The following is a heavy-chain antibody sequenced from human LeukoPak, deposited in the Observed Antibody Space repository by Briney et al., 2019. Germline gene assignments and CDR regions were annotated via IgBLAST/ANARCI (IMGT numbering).Heavy chain of an antibody. CDR1: GFTFSSYV. J-gene: IGHJ4*02. Sequence: GGSLRLSCAASGFTFSSYVVSWVRQAAGKGLEWVSTISGSGGSTYYADSVKGRCTISRDNSRNTLYLQMNSLRAEDTAVYYCAKDLRARLRLGESDYWGQGTLVTVSS. CDR2: ISGSGGST. D-gene: IGHD3-16*01. CDR3: AKDLRARLRLGESDY. V-gene: IGHV3-23*01.